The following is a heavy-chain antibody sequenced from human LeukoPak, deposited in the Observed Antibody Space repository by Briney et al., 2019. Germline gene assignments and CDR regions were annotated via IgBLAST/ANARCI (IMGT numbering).Heavy chain of an antibody. Sequence: PGGSLRLSCAASGFTFSGYSMIWVRQAPGKGLEWVSSISTSISYIYYADSVKGRFTISRDNAKNSLYLQMNSLRAEDTAVYYCTTRIAVATTDFDYWGQGTLVTVSS. D-gene: IGHD6-19*01. J-gene: IGHJ4*02. CDR2: ISTSISYI. CDR3: TTRIAVATTDFDY. CDR1: GFTFSGYS. V-gene: IGHV3-21*01.